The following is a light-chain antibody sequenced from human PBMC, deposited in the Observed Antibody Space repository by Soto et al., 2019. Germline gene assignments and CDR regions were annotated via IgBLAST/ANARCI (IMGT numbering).Light chain of an antibody. CDR1: SEHSTYA. Sequence: QSVLTQSPSASASLGASVKLTCTLSSEHSTYAIAWHQQQPEKGPRYLMKLNNDGSHTKGDGIPDRFSGSSSGAERYLTISSLQSEDEADYYCQTWVTGPPWVFGGGTKLTVL. CDR2: LNNDGSH. J-gene: IGLJ3*02. CDR3: QTWVTGPPWV. V-gene: IGLV4-69*01.